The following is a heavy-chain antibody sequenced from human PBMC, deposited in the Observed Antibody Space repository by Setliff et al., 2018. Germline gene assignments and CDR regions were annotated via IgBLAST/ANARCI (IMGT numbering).Heavy chain of an antibody. V-gene: IGHV4-39*01. CDR2: IYYSGST. J-gene: IGHJ4*02. CDR3: ASPGIAAGTLRHPDY. CDR1: GGSISSSSYY. Sequence: SETLSLTCTVSGGSISSSSYYWGWIRQPPGKGLEWIGSIYYSGSTYYNPSLKSRVTISVDTSKNQFSLKLSSVTAADTAVYYCASPGIAAGTLRHPDYWGQGTLVTVPQ. D-gene: IGHD6-13*01.